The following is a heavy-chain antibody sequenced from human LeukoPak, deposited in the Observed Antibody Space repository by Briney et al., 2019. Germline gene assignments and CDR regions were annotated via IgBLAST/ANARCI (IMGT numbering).Heavy chain of an antibody. D-gene: IGHD2-15*01. V-gene: IGHV4-59*02. CDR3: ARCSVPNWFDP. J-gene: IGHJ5*02. CDR1: GGSVSGYY. CDR2: IYYSGST. Sequence: SETLSLTCTVSGGSVSGYYWSWIRQPPGKGLEWIGYIYYSGSTTYNPSLKSRVTISVNTSKNQFSLKLCSVTAADTAVYYCARCSVPNWFDPWGQGTLVTVSS.